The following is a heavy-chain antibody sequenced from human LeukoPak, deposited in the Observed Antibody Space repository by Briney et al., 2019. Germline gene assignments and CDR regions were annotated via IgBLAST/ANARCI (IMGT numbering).Heavy chain of an antibody. CDR3: ASGVCLGSGSYYKPYYYYYMDV. CDR2: INHSGST. V-gene: IGHV4-34*01. J-gene: IGHJ6*03. Sequence: SETLSLTCAVYGGSFIGYYWSWIRQPPGKGLEWIGEINHSGSTNYNPSLKSRVTISVDTSKNQFSLKLSSVTAADTAVYYCASGVCLGSGSYYKPYYYYYMDVWGKGTTVTVSS. D-gene: IGHD3-10*01. CDR1: GGSFIGYY.